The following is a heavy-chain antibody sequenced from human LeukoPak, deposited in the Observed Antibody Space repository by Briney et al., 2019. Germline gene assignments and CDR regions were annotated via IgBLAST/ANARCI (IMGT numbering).Heavy chain of an antibody. CDR2: ISAYNGNT. CDR1: GYTFTSYG. J-gene: IGHJ4*02. V-gene: IGHV1-18*01. D-gene: IGHD3-22*01. Sequence: ASVTVSCKASGYTFTSYGISWVRQAPGQGLEWMGWISAYNGNTNYAQKLQGRVTMTTDTSTSTVYMELSSLRSEDTAVYYCARPHAGYDSSAYLDYWGQGTLVTVSS. CDR3: ARPHAGYDSSAYLDY.